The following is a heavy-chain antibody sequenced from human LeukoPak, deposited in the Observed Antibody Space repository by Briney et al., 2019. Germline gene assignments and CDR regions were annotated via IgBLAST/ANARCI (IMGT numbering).Heavy chain of an antibody. Sequence: SETLSPTCTVSGGSISSHYWSWIRQPPGKGLEWIGYIYYSGSTNYNPSLKSRVTISVDTSKNQFSLKLSSVTAADTAVYYCARTYYYDSSGDYPLYYFDYWGQGTLVTVSS. J-gene: IGHJ4*02. CDR3: ARTYYYDSSGDYPLYYFDY. CDR1: GGSISSHY. CDR2: IYYSGST. D-gene: IGHD3-22*01. V-gene: IGHV4-59*11.